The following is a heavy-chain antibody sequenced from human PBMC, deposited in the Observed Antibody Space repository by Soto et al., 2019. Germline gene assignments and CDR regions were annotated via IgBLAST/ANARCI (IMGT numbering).Heavy chain of an antibody. V-gene: IGHV3-48*04. J-gene: IGHJ4*02. CDR3: ARDKDWAFDY. CDR2: IFVTSTTI. Sequence: GGSLRLSCVASGFTFSDYSMVWVRQAPGKGLEWVSYIFVTSTTIYYADSVKGRFTVSRDNTQNSLFPLMNSLRAEDTAIYYCARDKDWAFDYWGQGTLVTVSS. CDR1: GFTFSDYS. D-gene: IGHD3-9*01.